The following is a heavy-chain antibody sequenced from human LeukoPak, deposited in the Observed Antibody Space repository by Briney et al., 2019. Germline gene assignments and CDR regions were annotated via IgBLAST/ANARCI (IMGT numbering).Heavy chain of an antibody. D-gene: IGHD6-13*01. V-gene: IGHV3-74*01. CDR3: AREGIAAAGISWFDP. CDR2: INSDGSST. J-gene: IGHJ5*02. CDR1: GFTFSSYW. Sequence: GRSLRLSCAASGFTFSSYWMHWVRQAPGKGLVWVSRINSDGSSTSYADSVKGRFTISRDNAKNTLYLQMNSLRAEDTAVYYCAREGIAAAGISWFDPWGQGTLVTVSS.